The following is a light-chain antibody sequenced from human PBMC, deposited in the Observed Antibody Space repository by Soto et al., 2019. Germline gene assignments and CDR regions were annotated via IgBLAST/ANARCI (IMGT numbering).Light chain of an antibody. Sequence: IQMTQSPSSLSASVGDRFTITCRASQSISSYLNWYQQKPGKAPKLLIYAASSLQSGVPSRFSGSGSGTDFTLTISSLQPEDFATYYCQQSYSTLSITFGQGTRLKIK. CDR2: AAS. CDR1: QSISSY. CDR3: QQSYSTLSIT. V-gene: IGKV1-39*01. J-gene: IGKJ5*01.